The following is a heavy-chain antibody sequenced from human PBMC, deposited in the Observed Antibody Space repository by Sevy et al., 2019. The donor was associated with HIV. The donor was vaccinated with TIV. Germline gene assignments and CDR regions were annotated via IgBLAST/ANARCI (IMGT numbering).Heavy chain of an antibody. CDR2: INPNSGGT. V-gene: IGHV1-2*02. J-gene: IGHJ4*02. D-gene: IGHD1-1*01. CDR3: ARAHTGTRNYYFDY. Sequence: ASVKVSCKASGYTFTGYYMHWVRQAPGQGLEWMGWINPNSGGTNYAQKFQGRVTMTRDTSIGTAYMELSRLRSDDTAVYYCARAHTGTRNYYFDYWGQGTLVTVSS. CDR1: GYTFTGYY.